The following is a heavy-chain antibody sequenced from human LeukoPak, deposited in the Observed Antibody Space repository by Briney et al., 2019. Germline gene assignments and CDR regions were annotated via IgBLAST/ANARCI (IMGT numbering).Heavy chain of an antibody. D-gene: IGHD3-16*01. CDR1: GGSISSGSYY. V-gene: IGHV4-61*09. Sequence: PSETLSLTCTVSGGSISSGSYYWSWIRQPAGKGLEWIGHIYTSGNTDYNPSLKSRVTMSVDTSKNQFSLKLNSVTAADTAVYYCARVGDYALKDWGQGTLVTVSS. CDR3: ARVGDYALKD. J-gene: IGHJ4*02. CDR2: IYTSGNT.